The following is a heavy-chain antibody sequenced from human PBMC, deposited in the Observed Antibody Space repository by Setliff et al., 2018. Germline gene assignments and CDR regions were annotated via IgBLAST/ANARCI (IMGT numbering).Heavy chain of an antibody. J-gene: IGHJ6*03. CDR2: IYHDGRA. CDR3: AREQWLDPPGYYYMDV. CDR1: GLSISGEYY. V-gene: IGHV4-38-2*02. Sequence: PSETLSLTCAVSGLSISGEYYWGWIRQPPGGGPEWIGIIYHDGRAYYSTSLKSRVNLSLDMSKTQFSLHLNSVTAADTAVYYCAREQWLDPPGYYYMDVWAKGTTVTVSS. D-gene: IGHD6-19*01.